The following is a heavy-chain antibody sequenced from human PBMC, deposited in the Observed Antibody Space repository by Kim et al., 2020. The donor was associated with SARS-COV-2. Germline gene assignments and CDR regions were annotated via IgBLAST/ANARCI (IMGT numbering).Heavy chain of an antibody. V-gene: IGHV4-38-2*02. CDR2: IYHSGST. CDR1: GYSISSCYY. J-gene: IGHJ4*02. D-gene: IGHD1-26*01. CDR3: ARGVRGVGATNFDY. Sequence: SETLSLTCTVSGYSISSCYYWGWIRQPPGKGLEWIGSIYHSGSTYYNPSLKSRVTISVDTSKNQFSLKLSSVTAADTAVYYCARGVRGVGATNFDYWGQGTLVTVSS.